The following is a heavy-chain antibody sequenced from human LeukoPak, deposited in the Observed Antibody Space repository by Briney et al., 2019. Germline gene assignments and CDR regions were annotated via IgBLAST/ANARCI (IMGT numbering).Heavy chain of an antibody. J-gene: IGHJ4*02. CDR2: INNSGST. D-gene: IGHD5-12*01. V-gene: IGHV4-34*01. Sequence: SQTLSLTCAVYGASFSGYYCGWIRQPPGKGLEWIGEINNSGSTTYHPSLKSRVTISVDTSKNQLSLKLSTVTAAETAVYYGARGYNAVDIVATTVVKPTTYYLDDWSQGTLVTVSS. CDR3: ARGYNAVDIVATTVVKPTTYYLDD. CDR1: GASFSGYY.